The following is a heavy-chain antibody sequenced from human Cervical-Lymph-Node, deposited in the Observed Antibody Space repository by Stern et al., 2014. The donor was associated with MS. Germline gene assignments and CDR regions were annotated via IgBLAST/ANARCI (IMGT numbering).Heavy chain of an antibody. CDR1: GGFISSGGYS. Sequence: QLQLQESGSGLVKPSQTLSLTCPVSGGFISSGGYSWSWIRQPPGKGLEWIGYIYHSGSTYSNPSIKSRVTISVDRSKSQFSLKLSSVTAADTAVYYCARSSTVTPNAFDIWGQGTMVTVSS. V-gene: IGHV4-30-2*01. J-gene: IGHJ3*02. CDR3: ARSSTVTPNAFDI. CDR2: IYHSGST. D-gene: IGHD4-17*01.